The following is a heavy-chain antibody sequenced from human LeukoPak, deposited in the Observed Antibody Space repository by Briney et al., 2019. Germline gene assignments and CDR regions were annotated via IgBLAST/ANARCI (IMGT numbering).Heavy chain of an antibody. D-gene: IGHD3-22*01. CDR2: IYYSGST. V-gene: IGHV4-61*01. CDR3: ARGGYYDSSGYSNNP. Sequence: PSETLSLTCTASGGSVSSGSYYWSWIRQPPGKGLEGIGYIYYSGSTNYNPSLKSRVTISVDTSKNQFSLKLSSVTAADTAVYYCARGGYYDSSGYSNNPWGQGTLVTVSS. J-gene: IGHJ5*02. CDR1: GGSVSSGSYY.